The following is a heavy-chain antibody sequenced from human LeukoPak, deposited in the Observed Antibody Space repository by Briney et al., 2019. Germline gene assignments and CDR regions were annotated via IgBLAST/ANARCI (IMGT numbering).Heavy chain of an antibody. V-gene: IGHV3-48*01. D-gene: IGHD2-15*01. Sequence: GGSLRLSCAASGFTFSSYSMNWVRQAPGKGLEWVSYISSSSSTIYYADSVKGRFTISRDNAENSLYLQMNSLRAEDTAVYYCARDRLGYCSGGSCFFDYWGQGTLVTVSS. CDR1: GFTFSSYS. CDR3: ARDRLGYCSGGSCFFDY. J-gene: IGHJ4*02. CDR2: ISSSSSTI.